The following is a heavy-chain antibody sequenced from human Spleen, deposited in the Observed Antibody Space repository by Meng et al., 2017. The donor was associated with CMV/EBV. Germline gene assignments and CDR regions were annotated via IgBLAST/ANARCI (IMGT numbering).Heavy chain of an antibody. CDR3: TKGRIAAADNDY. J-gene: IGHJ4*02. CDR2: IYSGESST. V-gene: IGHV3-23*03. Sequence: CAASGFTFRYYAMSWVRQAPGKGLEWVSVIYSGESSTYYADSVKGRFTISRDNSQNTLYLQMNSLRAEDTAVYYCTKGRIAAADNDYWGQGTLVTVSS. CDR1: GFTFRYYA. D-gene: IGHD6-25*01.